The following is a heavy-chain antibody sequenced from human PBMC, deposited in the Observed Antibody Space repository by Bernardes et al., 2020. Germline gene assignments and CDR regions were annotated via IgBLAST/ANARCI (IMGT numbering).Heavy chain of an antibody. CDR2: IIAYNGNT. Sequence: SVKVSCYASCYTFTSNVLLRVRQDPGQGLEWMGWIIAYNGNTNYAQKLQGRGTMTTDTSTSTAYMVLRSLISGDTSVYYCARDHGYGLHYWGQGTLVTVSS. CDR3: ARDHGYGLHY. J-gene: IGHJ4*02. D-gene: IGHD5-12*01. V-gene: IGHV1-18*01. CDR1: CYTFTSNV.